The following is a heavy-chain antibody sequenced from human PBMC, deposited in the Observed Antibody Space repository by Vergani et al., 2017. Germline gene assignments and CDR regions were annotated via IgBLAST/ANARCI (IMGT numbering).Heavy chain of an antibody. Sequence: QVQLVQSGAEVKKPGSSVKVSCKASGGTFSSYAISWVRQAPGQGLEWMGRIIPILGIANYAQKFQGRVTITRDTSASTVYMELSSLRSEDTAVYYCARDWDFWSGYYLFDSWGQGTLVTVSS. V-gene: IGHV1-69*04. CDR3: ARDWDFWSGYYLFDS. D-gene: IGHD3-3*01. CDR2: IIPILGIA. J-gene: IGHJ4*02. CDR1: GGTFSSYA.